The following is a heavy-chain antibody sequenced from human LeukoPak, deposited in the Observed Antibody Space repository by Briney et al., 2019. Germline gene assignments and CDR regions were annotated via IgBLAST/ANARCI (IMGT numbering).Heavy chain of an antibody. V-gene: IGHV4-39*07. D-gene: IGHD2-21*01. Sequence: PSETLSLTCTVSGDSISTSNSYWGWIRQPPGKGLEWIGSIYYSGSTYYNPSLKSRVTISVDTSKNQFSLKLSSVTAADTAVYYCAVAIGYYFDYWGQGTLVTVSS. CDR1: GDSISTSNSY. CDR2: IYYSGST. J-gene: IGHJ4*02. CDR3: AVAIGYYFDY.